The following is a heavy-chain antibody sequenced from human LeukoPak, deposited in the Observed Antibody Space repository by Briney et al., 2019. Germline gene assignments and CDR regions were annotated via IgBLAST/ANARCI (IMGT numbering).Heavy chain of an antibody. V-gene: IGHV4-59*12. CDR1: GGSISSYY. D-gene: IGHD1-14*01. CDR3: ARITQLIYFDY. Sequence: SETLSLTCTVSGGSISSYYWSWIRQPPGKGLEWIGYIYYSGSTYYNPSLKSRVTISVDRSKNQFSLKLSSVTAADTAVYYCARITQLIYFDYWGQGTLVTVSS. CDR2: IYYSGST. J-gene: IGHJ4*02.